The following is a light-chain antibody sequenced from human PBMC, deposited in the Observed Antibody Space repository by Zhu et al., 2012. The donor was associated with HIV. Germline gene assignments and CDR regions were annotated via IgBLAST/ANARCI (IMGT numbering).Light chain of an antibody. CDR2: GAS. V-gene: IGKV3-20*01. CDR3: QQYGSSPRT. CDR1: QSVSSSY. Sequence: EIVLTQSPGTLSLSPGERATLSCRASQSVSSSYLAWYQQKPGQAPRLLIYGASSRATGIPDRFSGSGSGTDFTLIINRLEPEDFAMYYCQQYGSSPRTFGQGTKVEIK. J-gene: IGKJ1*01.